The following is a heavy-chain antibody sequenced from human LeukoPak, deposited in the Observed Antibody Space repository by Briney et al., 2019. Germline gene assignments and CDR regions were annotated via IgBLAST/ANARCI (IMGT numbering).Heavy chain of an antibody. CDR1: GFTFSSYA. V-gene: IGHV3-23*01. J-gene: IGHJ5*02. Sequence: PGGSLRLSCAASGFTFSSYAMSWVRQAPGKGLEWVSAISGSGGSTYYADSVKGRFTISRDNSKNTLYLQMNSLRAEDTAVYYCAKDPFYCSSTSCYTNWFDPWGQGTLVTVSS. D-gene: IGHD2-2*02. CDR3: AKDPFYCSSTSCYTNWFDP. CDR2: ISGSGGST.